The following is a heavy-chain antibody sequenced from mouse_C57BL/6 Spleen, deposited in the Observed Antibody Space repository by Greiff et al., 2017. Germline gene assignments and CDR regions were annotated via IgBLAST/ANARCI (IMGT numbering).Heavy chain of an antibody. CDR1: GYTFNSYW. V-gene: IGHV1-55*01. J-gene: IGHJ2*01. CDR2: SDPGSGSK. Sequence: VQLQQPGAEIVKPGASVKMSCKASGYTFNSYWITWGKQRPGPGLEWIGDSDPGSGSKTYNEKCESKATLTVREGSSTADMKLSSLTSEDSAVYYCARSEGSFDYWGQGTTLTVSS. CDR3: ARSEGSFDY.